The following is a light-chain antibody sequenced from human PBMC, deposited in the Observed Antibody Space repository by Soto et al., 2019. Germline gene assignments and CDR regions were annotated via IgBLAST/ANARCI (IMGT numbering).Light chain of an antibody. CDR3: SSHTSSSTLAV. J-gene: IGLJ1*01. V-gene: IGLV2-14*01. CDR1: SSDVGGYNY. CDR2: DVS. Sequence: QSALTQPASVSGSPGQSITISCLGTSSDVGGYNYVSWYQQHPGKAPKLMIYDVSNRPSGVSNRFSGSKSGNTASLTISGLQAEDEADYYCSSHTSSSTLAVFGTGTKVTVL.